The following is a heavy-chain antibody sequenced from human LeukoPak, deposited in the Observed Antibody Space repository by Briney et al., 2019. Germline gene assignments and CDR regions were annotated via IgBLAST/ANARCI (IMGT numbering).Heavy chain of an antibody. CDR1: GGSISSSSYY. V-gene: IGHV4-39*01. D-gene: IGHD5-18*01. J-gene: IGHJ4*02. CDR3: ARLEGGSYGVAGY. Sequence: SETLSLTCTVSGGSISSSSYYWGWIRQPPGKGLEWIGSIYYSGSTYYNPSLKSRVTISVDTSKNQFSLKLSSVTAADTAVYYCARLEGGSYGVAGYWGQGTLVTVSS. CDR2: IYYSGST.